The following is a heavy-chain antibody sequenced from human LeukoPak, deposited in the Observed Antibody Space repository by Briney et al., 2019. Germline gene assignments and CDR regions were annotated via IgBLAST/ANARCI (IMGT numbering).Heavy chain of an antibody. CDR2: MNPSSGNT. Sequence: ASVKVSCKASGYTLTSYDINWVRQATGQGLEWMGWMNPSSGNTGYAQNFQGRVTMTRDTSISTAYMELSRLRSDDTAVYYCARSDGYNRGDPDYWGQGTLVTVSS. V-gene: IGHV1-8*01. J-gene: IGHJ4*02. CDR3: ARSDGYNRGDPDY. CDR1: GYTLTSYD. D-gene: IGHD5-24*01.